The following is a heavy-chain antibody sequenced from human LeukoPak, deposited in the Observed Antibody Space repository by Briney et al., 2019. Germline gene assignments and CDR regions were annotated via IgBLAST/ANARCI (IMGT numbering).Heavy chain of an antibody. J-gene: IGHJ3*02. D-gene: IGHD3-22*01. Sequence: PSETLSLTCTVSGGSISSSSYHWGWLRQPPEKGLEWIGNIYYGGSTYYNPSLKSRVTISVNTSKKQFSRKLTSVTAADAAVYYCARLGDYYDSSGYFDAFDIWGQGTMVTVFS. V-gene: IGHV4-39*01. CDR2: IYYGGST. CDR3: ARLGDYYDSSGYFDAFDI. CDR1: GGSISSSSYH.